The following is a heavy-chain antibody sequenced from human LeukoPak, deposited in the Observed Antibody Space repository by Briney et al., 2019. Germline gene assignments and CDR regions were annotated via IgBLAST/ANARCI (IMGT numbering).Heavy chain of an antibody. CDR1: GGTFSSYA. CDR3: ARGPYDSSGYYYYGMDV. V-gene: IGHV1-69*04. D-gene: IGHD3-22*01. Sequence: ASVKVSCKASGGTFSSYAISWVRQAPGQGLEWMGRIIPILGIANYAQKFQGRVTITADKSTSTAYMELSSLRSEDTAVYYCARGPYDSSGYYYYGMDVWGQRTTVTVSS. CDR2: IIPILGIA. J-gene: IGHJ6*02.